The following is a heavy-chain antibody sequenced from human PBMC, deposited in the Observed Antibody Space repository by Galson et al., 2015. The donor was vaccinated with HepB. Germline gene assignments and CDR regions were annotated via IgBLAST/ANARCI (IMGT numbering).Heavy chain of an antibody. CDR3: ARVKWNEPSLGCEH. V-gene: IGHV3-7*03. J-gene: IGHJ1*01. CDR2: IKEDGSEK. D-gene: IGHD1-1*01. CDR1: GFTFSSYW. Sequence: SLRLSCAASGFTFSSYWLTWVRQAPGKGLEWVANIKEDGSEKFYVDSVKGRFTISRDNAKKSLYLQMNSLRAEDTAVYYCARVKWNEPSLGCEHWGQGTLVTVSS.